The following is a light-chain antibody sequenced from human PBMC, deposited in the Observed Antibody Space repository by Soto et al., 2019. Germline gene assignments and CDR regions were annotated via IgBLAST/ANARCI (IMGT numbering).Light chain of an antibody. V-gene: IGLV2-14*01. CDR2: DVS. CDR3: SSYTSSSTREV. Sequence: QSALTQPASVSGSPGQSITISCTGTSSDVGGYNYVSWYQQHPGKAPKLMIYDVSNRPSGVSNRFSGSKSGNTASLTISGLQAEDEADYYCSSYTSSSTREVFATGTRVNVL. J-gene: IGLJ1*01. CDR1: SSDVGGYNY.